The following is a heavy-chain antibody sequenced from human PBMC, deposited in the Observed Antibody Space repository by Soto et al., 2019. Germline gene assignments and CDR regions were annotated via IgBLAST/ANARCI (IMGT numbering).Heavy chain of an antibody. CDR1: GFTFSNAW. V-gene: IGHV3-15*01. CDR3: TTLSYLYYDGMDV. Sequence: EVQLVESGGGLVKPGGSVRLSCEASGFTFSNAWMNWVRQGPGKGLEWLGRIKSKVDGGTADYVAATKGRFSISRDDLKNMLYLQMNSLKPDDTAVYYCTTLSYLYYDGMDVWGQGTTVTVS. D-gene: IGHD2-2*01. CDR2: IKSKVDGGTA. J-gene: IGHJ6*02.